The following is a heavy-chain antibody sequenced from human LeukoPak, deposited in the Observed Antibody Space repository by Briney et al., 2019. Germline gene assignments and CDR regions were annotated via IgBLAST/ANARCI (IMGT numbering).Heavy chain of an antibody. CDR3: ARHASSSTIDY. J-gene: IGHJ4*02. CDR2: IYYSGDT. D-gene: IGHD6-13*01. CDR1: GGSISRSSYS. V-gene: IGHV4-39*01. Sequence: TSSETLSLTCTVSGGSISRSSYSWGWIRQSPGKGLEWIGTIYYSGDTYYNPSLKSRVTIFVDTSKNQISLKLSSVTATDTAVYYCARHASSSTIDYWGQGTLVTVSS.